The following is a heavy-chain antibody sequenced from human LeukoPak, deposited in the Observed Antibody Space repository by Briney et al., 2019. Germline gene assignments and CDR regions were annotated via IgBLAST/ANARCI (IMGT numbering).Heavy chain of an antibody. CDR2: IKPDGSEK. CDR3: ARARIAAPLLDY. Sequence: GGSLRLSCAASGFPFPRYWMSWVRQAPGKGLEWVANIKPDGSEKHYVDSVKGRLTISRDNAKNSLYLQMNSLRVEDTAVYFCARARIAAPLLDYWGQGTLVTVSS. J-gene: IGHJ4*02. CDR1: GFPFPRYW. V-gene: IGHV3-7*01. D-gene: IGHD6-13*01.